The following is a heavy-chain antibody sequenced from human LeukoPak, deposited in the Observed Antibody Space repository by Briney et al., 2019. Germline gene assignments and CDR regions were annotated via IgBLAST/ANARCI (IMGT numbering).Heavy chain of an antibody. CDR1: GGSISSGGYY. CDR2: IYYSGST. CDR3: ARVSYDFWSGYNNWLDP. J-gene: IGHJ5*02. D-gene: IGHD3-3*01. Sequence: SETLSLTCTVSGGSISSGGYYWSWIRQHPGKGLEWIGYIYYSGSTYYNPSLKSRVTISVDTSKNQFSLKLSSVTAADTAVYYCARVSYDFWSGYNNWLDPWGQGTLVTVSS. V-gene: IGHV4-31*03.